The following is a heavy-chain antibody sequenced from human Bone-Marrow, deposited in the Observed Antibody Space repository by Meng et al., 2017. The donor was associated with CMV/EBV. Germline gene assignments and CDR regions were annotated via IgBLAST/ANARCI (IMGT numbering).Heavy chain of an antibody. Sequence: SGPTLVKPTETLTLTCTVSGFSLSNARMGVSWIRQPPGKALEWLAHIFSNDEKSYSTSLKSRLTISKDTSKSQVVLTMTNMDPVDTATYYCARRPKYDFWSGYSGLYFDYWGQGKLVTVSS. J-gene: IGHJ4*02. CDR3: ARRPKYDFWSGYSGLYFDY. CDR1: GFSLSNARMG. D-gene: IGHD3-3*01. CDR2: IFSNDEK. V-gene: IGHV2-26*01.